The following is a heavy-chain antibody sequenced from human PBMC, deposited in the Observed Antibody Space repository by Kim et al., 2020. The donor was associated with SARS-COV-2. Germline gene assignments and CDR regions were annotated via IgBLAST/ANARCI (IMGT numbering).Heavy chain of an antibody. Sequence: YPGSVKGRFTIARENAKNSLYLQMNSLRAGDTAVYYCARVLTDYYYGMDVWGQGTTVTVSS. D-gene: IGHD3-16*01. J-gene: IGHJ6*02. V-gene: IGHV3-13*01. CDR3: ARVLTDYYYGMDV.